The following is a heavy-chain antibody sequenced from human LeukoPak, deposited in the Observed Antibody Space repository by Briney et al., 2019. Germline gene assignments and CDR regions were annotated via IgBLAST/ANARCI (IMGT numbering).Heavy chain of an antibody. D-gene: IGHD3-3*01. CDR2: INYSGST. V-gene: IGHV4-59*12. Sequence: PSETLSLTCTVSGGSIRSYYWSWLRQPPGKGLEWIGYINYSGSTKYNPSLKSRVTISVDKSKNQFSLKVNSVTAADTAVYYCARPGSGYYKGPFDYWGQGTLVTVSS. CDR3: ARPGSGYYKGPFDY. CDR1: GGSIRSYY. J-gene: IGHJ4*02.